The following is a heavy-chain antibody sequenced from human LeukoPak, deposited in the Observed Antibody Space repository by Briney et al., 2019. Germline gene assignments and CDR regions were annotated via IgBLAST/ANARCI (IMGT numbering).Heavy chain of an antibody. J-gene: IGHJ4*02. V-gene: IGHV3-30*18. D-gene: IGHD6-13*01. CDR2: ISYDGSYK. Sequence: SLRLSCAASEFTFSTYGMHWVRQAPGKGLEWVAVISYDGSYKFYADSVKGRFTISRDNSKSTLYLQMNSLRAEDTAVYYCAKDRYSGLNTIDYWGQGTLDTVSS. CDR3: AKDRYSGLNTIDY. CDR1: EFTFSTYG.